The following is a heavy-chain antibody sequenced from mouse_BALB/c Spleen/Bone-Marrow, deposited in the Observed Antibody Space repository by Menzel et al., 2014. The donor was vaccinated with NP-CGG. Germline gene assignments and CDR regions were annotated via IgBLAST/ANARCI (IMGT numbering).Heavy chain of an antibody. CDR2: IYPGTSDS. Sequence: VQLKESVTVLSRPGASVKMSCKASGYSFSTYWMHWVKQRPGQGLEWIGAIYPGTSDSIYNQKLEGKAKLTAVTSASTAYMELISLTHEDSAVYYCTRRGSSAFPYWGQGTLVTVSA. J-gene: IGHJ3*01. CDR3: TRRGSSAFPY. CDR1: GYSFSTYW. V-gene: IGHV1-5*01. D-gene: IGHD1-1*01.